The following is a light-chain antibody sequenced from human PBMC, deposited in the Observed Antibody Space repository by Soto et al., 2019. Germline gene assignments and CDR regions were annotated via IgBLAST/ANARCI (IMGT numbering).Light chain of an antibody. V-gene: IGKV3-20*01. CDR1: QSVSSSY. CDR2: GAS. CDR3: QQYGSSPLWT. J-gene: IGKJ1*01. Sequence: EIVLTQSPGTLSFSPWERATLSCRASQSVSSSYLAWYQQKPGQAPRLLIYGASSRATGIPDRFSGSGSGTDFTLTISRLEPEDFAVYYCQQYGSSPLWTFGQGTKVDIK.